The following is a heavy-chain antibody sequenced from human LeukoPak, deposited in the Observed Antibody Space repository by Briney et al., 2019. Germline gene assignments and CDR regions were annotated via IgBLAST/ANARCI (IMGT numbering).Heavy chain of an antibody. CDR2: INHSGST. CDR1: GGSFSGYY. D-gene: IGHD3-10*01. CDR3: ARRPSYGSEMYHYYYYYMDI. Sequence: SETLSLTCAVYGGSFSGYYWSWIRQPPGKGLEWIGEINHSGSTNYNPSLKSRVTISVDTSKNQFSLKLSSVTAADTAVYYCARRPSYGSEMYHYYYYYMDIWGKGTTVTISS. V-gene: IGHV4-34*01. J-gene: IGHJ6*03.